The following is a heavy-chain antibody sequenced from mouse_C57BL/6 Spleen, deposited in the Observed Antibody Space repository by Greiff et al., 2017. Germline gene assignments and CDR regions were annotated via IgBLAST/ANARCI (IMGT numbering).Heavy chain of an antibody. D-gene: IGHD2-2*01. Sequence: QVTLKESGPGILQPSQSLSLTCSFSGFSLRTFGMGVGWIRQPSGKGLEWLAHSWWDDDKYYNPALKSLLTFSKDTSKNQIFLKIAKVDTADTATYYCSRFDGYDADYYALDYWGQGTSVTVSS. CDR1: GFSLRTFGMG. V-gene: IGHV8-8*01. CDR3: SRFDGYDADYYALDY. J-gene: IGHJ4*01. CDR2: SWWDDDK.